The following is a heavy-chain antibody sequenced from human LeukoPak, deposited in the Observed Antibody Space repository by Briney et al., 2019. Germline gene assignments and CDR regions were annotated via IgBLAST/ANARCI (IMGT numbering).Heavy chain of an antibody. Sequence: SETLSLTCTVSGGSISSSSYYWGWIRQPPGKGLEWIGSIYYSGSTYYNPSLKSRVTISVDTSKNQFSLKLSSVTAADTAVYYCARRALAVAGTPNYHYDMDVWGKGTTVTVSS. CDR1: GGSISSSSYY. CDR3: ARRALAVAGTPNYHYDMDV. D-gene: IGHD6-19*01. J-gene: IGHJ6*03. CDR2: IYYSGST. V-gene: IGHV4-39*01.